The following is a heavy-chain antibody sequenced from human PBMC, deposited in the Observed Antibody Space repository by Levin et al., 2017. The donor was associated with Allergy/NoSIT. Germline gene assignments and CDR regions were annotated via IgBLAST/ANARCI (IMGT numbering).Heavy chain of an antibody. CDR3: AREGGRGTLNWFDP. CDR2: IYTGGST. J-gene: IGHJ5*02. V-gene: IGHV3-66*01. D-gene: IGHD3-10*01. CDR1: GISVSSNY. Sequence: GGSLRLSCAASGISVSSNYMNWVRRAPGRGLEWVSIIYTGGSTYYADSVKGRFTISRDNSRNTVYLQMNSLTVEDTAVYYCAREGGRGTLNWFDPWGQGTLVTVSS.